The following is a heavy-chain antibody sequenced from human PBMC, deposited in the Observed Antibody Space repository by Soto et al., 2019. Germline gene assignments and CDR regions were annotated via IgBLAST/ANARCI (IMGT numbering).Heavy chain of an antibody. Sequence: ASVKVSCKASGYTFTSYGISWVRQAPGQGLEWMGWISAYNGNTNYAQKLQGRVTMTTDTSTSTAYMELRSLRSDDTAVYYCARDRADIVVVPAAIDYYYYGMDVWGQGNTVTVSS. D-gene: IGHD2-2*02. CDR3: ARDRADIVVVPAAIDYYYYGMDV. CDR2: ISAYNGNT. V-gene: IGHV1-18*01. CDR1: GYTFTSYG. J-gene: IGHJ6*02.